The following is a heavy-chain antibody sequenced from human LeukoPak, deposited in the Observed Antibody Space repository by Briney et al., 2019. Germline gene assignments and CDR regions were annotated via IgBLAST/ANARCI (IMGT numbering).Heavy chain of an antibody. J-gene: IGHJ4*02. D-gene: IGHD2-21*02. CDR1: GFTFGDYG. CDR2: IRSKAYGGTR. V-gene: IGHV3-49*04. Sequence: PGGSLRLSCTGSGFTFGDYGMSWVRQAPGGGLEWVGFIRSKAYGGTREYAASVKGRFTISRDDSKRIAYLQMNSLNTEDTAVYYCSNSYCGGDCYSGGYFDYWGQGTLVTVSS. CDR3: SNSYCGGDCYSGGYFDY.